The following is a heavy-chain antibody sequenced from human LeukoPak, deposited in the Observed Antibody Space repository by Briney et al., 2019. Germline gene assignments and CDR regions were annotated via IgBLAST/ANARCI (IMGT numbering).Heavy chain of an antibody. Sequence: SETLSLTCTVSSGSISSDYWSWIRQYPGKGLEWIGYIHYSGATNYSPSLNSRVTISVDTSKNQFSLNLRSVTAADTAVYYCATLRGSSSAVFDYWGQGTLATVSS. J-gene: IGHJ4*02. CDR2: IHYSGAT. CDR3: ATLRGSSSAVFDY. CDR1: SGSISSDY. V-gene: IGHV4-59*08. D-gene: IGHD2-2*01.